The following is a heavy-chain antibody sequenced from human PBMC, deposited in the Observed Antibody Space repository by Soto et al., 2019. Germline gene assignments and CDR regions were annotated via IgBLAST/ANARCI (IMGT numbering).Heavy chain of an antibody. CDR1: GFTFGTFT. CDR2: ISVSGGST. Sequence: AGGSLRLSCAASGFTFGTFTMCWARQATGKGLEWVSGISVSGGSTHDADSVKGRFTISRDNSKNTIYLQMNSLRAEDTAVYYCAKHGHFWGQGTLVTVSS. J-gene: IGHJ4*02. V-gene: IGHV3-23*01. CDR3: AKHGHF.